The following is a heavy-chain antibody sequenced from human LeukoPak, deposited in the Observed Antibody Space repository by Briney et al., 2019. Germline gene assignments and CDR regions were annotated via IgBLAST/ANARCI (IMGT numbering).Heavy chain of an antibody. CDR2: ISESGWST. CDR3: AKDLLSCSSTRCYADWFDP. V-gene: IGHV3-23*01. CDR1: GFTFSSYA. D-gene: IGHD2-2*01. J-gene: IGHJ5*02. Sequence: GGSLRLSCAASGFTFSSYAMTWVRQAPGKGLEWVSTISESGWSTYYADSVKGRFTISRDNSKNTLYLQMNSLRAEDTAVYYCAKDLLSCSSTRCYADWFDPWGQGTLVTVYS.